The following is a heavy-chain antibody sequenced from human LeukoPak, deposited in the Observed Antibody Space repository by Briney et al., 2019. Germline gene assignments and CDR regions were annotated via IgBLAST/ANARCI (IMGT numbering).Heavy chain of an antibody. J-gene: IGHJ4*02. CDR2: INHSGST. CDR3: ARGFGYEEYYDYVWGSYVLDY. D-gene: IGHD3-16*01. CDR1: GGSFSGYY. V-gene: IGHV4-34*01. Sequence: SETLSLTCAVYGGSFSGYYWSWIRQPPGKGLEWIGEINHSGSTNYNPSLKSRVTISVDTPKNQFSLKLSSVTAADTAVYYCARGFGYEEYYDYVWGSYVLDYWGQGTLVTVSS.